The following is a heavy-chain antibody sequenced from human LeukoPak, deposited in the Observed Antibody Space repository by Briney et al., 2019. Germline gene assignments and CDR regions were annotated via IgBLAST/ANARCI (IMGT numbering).Heavy chain of an antibody. J-gene: IGHJ6*02. CDR1: GGSISSSNW. Sequence: SETLSLTCAVSGGSISSSNWWSWVRPPPGKGLEWIGEIYHSGSTGYNPSLKSRVTISVDKSKNQFSLKLSSVTAADTAVYYCASRGIAAAGTPRPYYYGMDVWGQGTTVTVSS. D-gene: IGHD6-13*01. CDR2: IYHSGST. V-gene: IGHV4-4*02. CDR3: ASRGIAAAGTPRPYYYGMDV.